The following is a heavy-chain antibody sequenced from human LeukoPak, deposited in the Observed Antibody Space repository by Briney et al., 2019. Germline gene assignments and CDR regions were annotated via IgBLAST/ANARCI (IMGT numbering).Heavy chain of an antibody. Sequence: ASVKVSCKASGGTFSSYAIDWVRQAPGQGLEWMGWISAYNGNTNYAQKLQDRITMTTDTSTSTAYLDLRSLRSDDTAVYYCARIPQAGYSSTWWVDYWGQGTLVTVSS. J-gene: IGHJ4*02. V-gene: IGHV1-18*01. CDR3: ARIPQAGYSSTWWVDY. CDR2: ISAYNGNT. CDR1: GGTFSSYA. D-gene: IGHD6-13*01.